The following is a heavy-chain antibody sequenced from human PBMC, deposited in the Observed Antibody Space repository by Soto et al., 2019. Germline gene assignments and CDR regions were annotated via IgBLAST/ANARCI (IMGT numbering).Heavy chain of an antibody. CDR3: ARGAPGKQQLLYYFDY. CDR1: GGSFSGYY. CDR2: INHSGST. D-gene: IGHD6-13*01. V-gene: IGHV4-34*01. Sequence: SETLSLTCAVYGGSFSGYYWSWIRQPPGKGLEWIGEINHSGSTNYNPSLKSRVTISVDTSKNQFSLKLSSVTAADTAVYYCARGAPGKQQLLYYFDYWGQGTLVTVSS. J-gene: IGHJ4*02.